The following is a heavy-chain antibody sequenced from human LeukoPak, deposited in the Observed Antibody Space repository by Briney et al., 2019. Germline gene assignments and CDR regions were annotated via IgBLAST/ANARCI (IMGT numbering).Heavy chain of an antibody. J-gene: IGHJ6*03. CDR2: INHSGST. Sequence: GSLRLSCAASGFTFSSYAMSWIRQPPGKGLEWIGEINHSGSTNYNPSLKSRVTISVDTSKNQFSLKLSSVTAADTAVYYCARGRYSSGWLYYYYYYMDVWGKGTTVTVSS. CDR1: GFTFSSYA. D-gene: IGHD6-19*01. V-gene: IGHV4-34*01. CDR3: ARGRYSSGWLYYYYYYMDV.